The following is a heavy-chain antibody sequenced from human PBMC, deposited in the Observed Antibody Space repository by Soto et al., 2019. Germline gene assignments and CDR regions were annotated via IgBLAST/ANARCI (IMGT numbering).Heavy chain of an antibody. V-gene: IGHV3-30*18. D-gene: IGHD3-10*01. J-gene: IGHJ4*02. CDR3: AKEDVWFAKDY. CDR1: GFTFSGDG. CDR2: ISHDGSDK. Sequence: GGSLRLSCAASGFTFSGDGMHWVRQAPGKGLEWLAVISHDGSDKYYADSVRGRFTISRDNSENTLYLQMNSLRPEDTAVYYCAKEDVWFAKDYWGQGTLVTVSS.